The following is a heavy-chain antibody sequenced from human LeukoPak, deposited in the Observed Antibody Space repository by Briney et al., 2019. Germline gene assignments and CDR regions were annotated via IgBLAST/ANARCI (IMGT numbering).Heavy chain of an antibody. D-gene: IGHD3-10*01. CDR1: GGSFSGYY. J-gene: IGHJ5*02. CDR3: ARHVVAMVRGVNNWFDP. Sequence: PSETLSLTCAVYGGSFSGYYWSWIRQPPGKGLEWIGEINHSGSTNYNPSLKSRVTISVDTSKNQFSLKLSSVTAADTAVYYCARHVVAMVRGVNNWFDPWGQGTLVTVSS. V-gene: IGHV4-34*01. CDR2: INHSGST.